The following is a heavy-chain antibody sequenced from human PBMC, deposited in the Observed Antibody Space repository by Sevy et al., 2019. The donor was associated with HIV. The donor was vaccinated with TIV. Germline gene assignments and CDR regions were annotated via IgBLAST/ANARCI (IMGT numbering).Heavy chain of an antibody. V-gene: IGHV3-23*01. J-gene: IGHJ4*02. Sequence: GGSLRLSCAASGFIFNSYGMSWVRQAPGKGMEWVSGISGSGGSIYYANSVKGRFTMSRDNFKNTLYLQMNSLRAEDTAVYYCRGVGTTTNFDYWGQGTLVTVSS. CDR3: RGVGTTTNFDY. D-gene: IGHD1-26*01. CDR2: ISGSGGSI. CDR1: GFIFNSYG.